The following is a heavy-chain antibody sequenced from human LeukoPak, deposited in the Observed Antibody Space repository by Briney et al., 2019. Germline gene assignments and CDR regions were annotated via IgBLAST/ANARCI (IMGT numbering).Heavy chain of an antibody. J-gene: IGHJ4*02. V-gene: IGHV4-34*01. D-gene: IGHD3-22*01. CDR2: LYYRGST. CDR3: ARETRNYYDSSGYYCIDY. Sequence: SETLSLTCAVYGGSFSGYYWSWIRQPPGKGLEWIGNLYYRGSTSYKPSLESRVTILVDTSKNQFSLKLSSVTAADTAVYYCARETRNYYDSSGYYCIDYWGQGTLVTVSS. CDR1: GGSFSGYY.